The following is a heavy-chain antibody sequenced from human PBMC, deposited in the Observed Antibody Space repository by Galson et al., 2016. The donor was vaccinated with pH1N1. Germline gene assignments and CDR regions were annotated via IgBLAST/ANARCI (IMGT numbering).Heavy chain of an antibody. CDR2: FDPEDDKP. V-gene: IGHV1-24*01. CDR3: ATEYRGSYYVPRYFDL. CDR1: GYTLSELA. D-gene: IGHD1-26*01. J-gene: IGHJ2*01. Sequence: SVKVSCKVSGYTLSELAIHWVRQTPGKGLEWMGGFDPEDDKPFYAQTFEGRVTMTQDTSTDTAYKQLSSLTSDDAAVYYCATEYRGSYYVPRYFDLWGLGTLVSGFS.